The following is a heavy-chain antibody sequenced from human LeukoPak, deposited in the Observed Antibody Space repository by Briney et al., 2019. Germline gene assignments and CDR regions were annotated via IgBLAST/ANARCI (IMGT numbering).Heavy chain of an antibody. D-gene: IGHD6-19*01. V-gene: IGHV1-2*02. CDR3: LTSSGWYELGYYFDY. J-gene: IGHJ4*02. CDR1: GYTFTGYY. CDR2: FNPNSGGT. Sequence: ASVKVSCKASGYTFTGYYMHWVRQAPGRGLEWMGWFNPNSGGTNYAQRFQGRVTMTRDTSISTAYMDLSRLRSDDTAVYCCLTSSGWYELGYYFDYWGQGTLVTVSS.